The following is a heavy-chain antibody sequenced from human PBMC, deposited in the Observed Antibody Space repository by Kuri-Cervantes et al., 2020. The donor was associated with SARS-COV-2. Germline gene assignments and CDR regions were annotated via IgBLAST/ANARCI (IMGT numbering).Heavy chain of an antibody. CDR2: IRSKPNNYAT. Sequence: GESLKISCAASGFTFSGSAIHWVRQASGKGLEWVGRIRSKPNNYATAYTASVKGRFTISRDDSENTAHLQMNSLKTEDTAVYFCTSGSCSGGRCYYSFDYWGQGTLVTVSS. V-gene: IGHV3-73*01. D-gene: IGHD2-15*01. CDR3: TSGSCSGGRCYYSFDY. CDR1: GFTFSGSA. J-gene: IGHJ4*02.